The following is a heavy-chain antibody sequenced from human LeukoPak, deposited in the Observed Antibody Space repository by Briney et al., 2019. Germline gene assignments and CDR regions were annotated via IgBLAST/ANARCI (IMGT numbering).Heavy chain of an antibody. Sequence: GASVKVSCKASGYTFTSYGISWVRQAPGQGLEWMGWISAYNGNTNYAQKLQGRVTMTTDTSTSTAYMELSSLRSEDTAVYYCATDTPPYYYDSSDAFDIWGQGTMVTVSS. CDR3: ATDTPPYYYDSSDAFDI. V-gene: IGHV1-18*01. J-gene: IGHJ3*02. CDR1: GYTFTSYG. D-gene: IGHD3-22*01. CDR2: ISAYNGNT.